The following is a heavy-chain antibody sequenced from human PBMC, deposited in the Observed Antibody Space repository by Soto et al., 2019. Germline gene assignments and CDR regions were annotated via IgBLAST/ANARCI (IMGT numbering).Heavy chain of an antibody. D-gene: IGHD6-6*01. CDR3: AISSYSSSSPLYGVDV. Sequence: GSVKVSCKASGYTFTGYYMHWVRQAPGQGLEWMGWINPNSGGTNYAQKFQGWVTMTRDTSISTAYMELSRLRSDDTAVYYCAISSYSSSSPLYGVDVWGQGTTVTVSS. V-gene: IGHV1-2*04. CDR1: GYTFTGYY. CDR2: INPNSGGT. J-gene: IGHJ6*02.